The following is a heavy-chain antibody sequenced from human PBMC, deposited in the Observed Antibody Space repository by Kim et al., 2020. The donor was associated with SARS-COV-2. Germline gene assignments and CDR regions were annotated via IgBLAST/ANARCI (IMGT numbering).Heavy chain of an antibody. CDR3: AKDDADSSGYYFSY. CDR1: GFTFGDYA. J-gene: IGHJ4*02. D-gene: IGHD3-22*01. CDR2: ISWNSGSI. Sequence: GGSLRLSCAASGFTFGDYAMHWVRQAPGKGLEWVSGISWNSGSIGYADSVKGRFTISRDNAKNSLYLQMNSLRAEDTALYYCAKDDADSSGYYFSYWGQGTLVTVSS. V-gene: IGHV3-9*01.